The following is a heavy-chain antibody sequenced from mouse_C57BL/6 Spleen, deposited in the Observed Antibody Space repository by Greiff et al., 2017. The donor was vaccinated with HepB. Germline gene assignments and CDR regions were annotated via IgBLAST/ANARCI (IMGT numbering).Heavy chain of an antibody. CDR1: GYTFTSYG. CDR2: IYPRSGNT. J-gene: IGHJ1*03. D-gene: IGHD3-3*01. Sequence: VQLQQSGAELARPGASVKLSCKASGYTFTSYGISWVKQRTGQGLEWIGEIYPRSGNTYYNEKFKGKATLTADKSSRTAYMELRSLTSEDSAVYFCARWGGTRYFDVWGTGTTVTVSS. V-gene: IGHV1-81*01. CDR3: ARWGGTRYFDV.